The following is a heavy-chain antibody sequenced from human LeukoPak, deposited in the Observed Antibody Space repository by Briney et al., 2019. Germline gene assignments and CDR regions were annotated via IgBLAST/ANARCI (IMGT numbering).Heavy chain of an antibody. CDR1: GYTFTSYG. D-gene: IGHD1-26*01. V-gene: IGHV1-18*01. CDR3: ARDLPSGSPRYNWFDP. CDR2: ISAYNGNT. J-gene: IGHJ5*02. Sequence: ASVKVSCKASGYTFTSYGISWVRQAPGQGLEWMGWISAYNGNTNYAQKLQGRVTMTTDTSTSTAYMELRGLRSDDTAVYYCARDLPSGSPRYNWFDPWGQGTLVTVSS.